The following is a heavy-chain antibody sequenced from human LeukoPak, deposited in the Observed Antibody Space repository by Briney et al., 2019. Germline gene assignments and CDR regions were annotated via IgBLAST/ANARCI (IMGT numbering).Heavy chain of an antibody. CDR2: IKQDGSEK. V-gene: IGHV3-7*01. Sequence: GGSLRLSCAASGFTFSSYWIHWVRQAPGKGLEWVANIKQDGSEKYYVDSVKGRFTISRDNAKNSLYLQMNSLRAEDTAVYYCARRYFDYWGQGTLVTVSS. CDR3: ARRYFDY. J-gene: IGHJ4*02. CDR1: GFTFSSYW.